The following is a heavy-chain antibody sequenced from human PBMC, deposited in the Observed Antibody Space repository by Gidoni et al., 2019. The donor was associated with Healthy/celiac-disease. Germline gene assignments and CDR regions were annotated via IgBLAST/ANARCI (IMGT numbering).Heavy chain of an antibody. CDR1: GFTFSSYW. V-gene: IGHV3-7*01. CDR3: ARVAAYCGGDCYPGLPEYFQH. Sequence: EVQLVESGGGLVQPGGSLRLSCAASGFTFSSYWMSWVRQAPGKGLEWVANIKQDGSEKYYVDSGKGRFTISRDNAKNSLYLQMNSLRAEDTAVYYCARVAAYCGGDCYPGLPEYFQHWGQGTLVTVSS. D-gene: IGHD2-21*02. J-gene: IGHJ1*01. CDR2: IKQDGSEK.